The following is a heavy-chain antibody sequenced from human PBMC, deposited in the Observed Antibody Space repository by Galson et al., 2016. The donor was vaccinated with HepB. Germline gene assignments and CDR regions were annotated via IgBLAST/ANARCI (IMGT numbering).Heavy chain of an antibody. CDR2: IFYSGST. D-gene: IGHD2-2*01. Sequence: TLSLTCTVSGGSISSGGYYWSWIRQHPGKGLQWIGSIFYSGSTYYSPSLKSRLTISVDMSKNQFSLRLTSVTAADTAVYYCARGGAIVPAAINWFDPWGQGTLVTVSS. J-gene: IGHJ5*02. V-gene: IGHV4-31*03. CDR3: ARGGAIVPAAINWFDP. CDR1: GGSISSGGYY.